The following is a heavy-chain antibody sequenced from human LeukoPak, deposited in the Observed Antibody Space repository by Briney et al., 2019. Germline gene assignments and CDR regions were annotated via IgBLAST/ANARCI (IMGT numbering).Heavy chain of an antibody. CDR1: GFTFSDYY. J-gene: IGHJ4*02. V-gene: IGHV3-11*04. D-gene: IGHD5-24*01. CDR3: TRETPDGYDY. CDR2: ISSSGSTI. Sequence: RTGGSLRLSCAASGFTFSDYYMSWIRQAPGKGLEWVSYISSSGSTIYYADSVKGRFTISRDNAKNSLYLQMNSLRAEDTAMYYCTRETPDGYDYWGQGTLVTVSS.